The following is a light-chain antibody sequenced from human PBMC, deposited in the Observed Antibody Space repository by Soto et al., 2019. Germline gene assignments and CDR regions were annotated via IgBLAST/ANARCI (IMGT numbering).Light chain of an antibody. Sequence: DIQMTQSPSSLSASVGDRVTITCRAGQGIGNDLIWFQQRPGKVPKRLIYAASTLDRGVPSRFSGSGSGTEFTLTINSLQPEDFVTYYCLQHNTYPYAFGQGTKLEIK. V-gene: IGKV1-17*01. CDR2: AAS. CDR1: QGIGND. J-gene: IGKJ2*01. CDR3: LQHNTYPYA.